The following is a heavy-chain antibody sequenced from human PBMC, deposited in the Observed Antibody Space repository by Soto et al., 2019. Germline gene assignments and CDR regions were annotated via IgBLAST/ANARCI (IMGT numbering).Heavy chain of an antibody. Sequence: SETLSLTCAVSGGSISSGGYSWSWIRQPPGKGLECIGYIYHSVSTYYNPSLKSRVTISVDRSKNQFSLKLNSVTAADTAVYYCARGPPLGYWGQGTLVTAPQ. J-gene: IGHJ4*02. V-gene: IGHV4-30-2*01. CDR2: IYHSVST. CDR3: ARGPPLGY. CDR1: GGSISSGGYS.